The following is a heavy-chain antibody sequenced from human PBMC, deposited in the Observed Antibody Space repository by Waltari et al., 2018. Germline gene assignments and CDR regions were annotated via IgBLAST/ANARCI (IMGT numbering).Heavy chain of an antibody. CDR1: GGSFSGYY. J-gene: IGHJ4*02. CDR3: ASGTRTDIAAAGTYDY. V-gene: IGHV4-34*01. D-gene: IGHD6-13*01. CDR2: INHSGST. Sequence: QVQLQQWGAGLLKPSETLSLTCAVYGGSFSGYYWSWIRQPPGKGLEWIGEINHSGSTNYNPSLKSRVTISVDTSKNQFSLKLSSVTAADTAVYYCASGTRTDIAAAGTYDYWGQGTLVTVSS.